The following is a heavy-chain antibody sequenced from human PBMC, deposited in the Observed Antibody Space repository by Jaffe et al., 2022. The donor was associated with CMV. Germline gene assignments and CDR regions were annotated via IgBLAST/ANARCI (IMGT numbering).Heavy chain of an antibody. CDR2: ISYDGSSE. Sequence: QVQLVESGGGVVQPGRSLRLSCAASGSTFSRFGMHWVRQAPGKGLEWVALISYDGSSEYYADSVKGRFTISRDNSKNTLYLQMNSLRPDDTALYYCAQDRGSSSPFSLFGYWGQGTLVTVSS. J-gene: IGHJ4*02. D-gene: IGHD6-6*01. CDR3: AQDRGSSSPFSLFGY. V-gene: IGHV3-30*18. CDR1: GSTFSRFG.